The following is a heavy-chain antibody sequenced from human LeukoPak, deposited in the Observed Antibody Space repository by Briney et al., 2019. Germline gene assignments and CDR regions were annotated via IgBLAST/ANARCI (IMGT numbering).Heavy chain of an antibody. D-gene: IGHD6-19*01. CDR1: GFTFSSYA. Sequence: GGSLRLSCAASGFTFSSYAMSWVRQAPGKGLEWVSAISGSGGSTYYAVSVKGRFTISRDNSKNTLYLQMNSLRAEDTAVYYCAKSQWLVRGYFQHWGQGTLVTVSS. J-gene: IGHJ1*01. CDR3: AKSQWLVRGYFQH. CDR2: ISGSGGST. V-gene: IGHV3-23*01.